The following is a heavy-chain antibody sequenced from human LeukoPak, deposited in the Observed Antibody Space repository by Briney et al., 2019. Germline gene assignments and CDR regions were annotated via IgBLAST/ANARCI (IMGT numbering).Heavy chain of an antibody. CDR2: ISGSGGTT. CDR3: ASGYSSRSFDY. CDR1: GFTFSSYT. J-gene: IGHJ4*02. V-gene: IGHV3-23*01. D-gene: IGHD5-18*01. Sequence: GGSLRLSCAASGFTFSSYTMSLVRQAPGKGLEWVSGISGSGGTTYYADSVKGRFTISRDNSKSTLYLEMNSLRAEDTAIYYCASGYSSRSFDYWGQGTLVTVSS.